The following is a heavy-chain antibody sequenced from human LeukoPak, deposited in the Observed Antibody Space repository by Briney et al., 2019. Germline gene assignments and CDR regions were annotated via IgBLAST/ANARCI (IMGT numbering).Heavy chain of an antibody. D-gene: IGHD1-7*01. Sequence: SETLSLTCAVYGGSFSGYYWSWIRQPPGKGLEWIGEINHSGSTNYNPSLKSRVTISVDTSKNQFSLKLSSVTAADTAVYYCAREVGTTSFDYWGQGTLVTVSS. CDR1: GGSFSGYY. CDR3: AREVGTTSFDY. J-gene: IGHJ4*02. CDR2: INHSGST. V-gene: IGHV4-34*01.